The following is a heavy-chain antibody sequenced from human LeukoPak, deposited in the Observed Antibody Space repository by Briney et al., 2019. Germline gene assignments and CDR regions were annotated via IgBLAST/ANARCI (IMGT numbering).Heavy chain of an antibody. CDR3: AREGRQYSSGWYGGV. Sequence: GGSLRLSCAASGYTFNEYYMSWIRQAPGKGLEWVSYISSRSSTIYYADSVKGRFTISRDNGQNSLYLQMNSLRAEDTAVYYCAREGRQYSSGWYGGVWGQGTLVTVSS. D-gene: IGHD6-19*01. V-gene: IGHV3-11*04. CDR1: GYTFNEYY. J-gene: IGHJ4*02. CDR2: ISSRSSTI.